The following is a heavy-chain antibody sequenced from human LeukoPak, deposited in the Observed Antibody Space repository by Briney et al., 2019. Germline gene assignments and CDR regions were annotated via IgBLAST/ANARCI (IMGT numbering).Heavy chain of an antibody. D-gene: IGHD6-13*01. CDR1: GYTLTELS. V-gene: IGHV1-24*01. Sequence: ASVKVSCKVSGYTLTELSMHWVRQAPGKGLEWRGGFDPEDGETIYAQKFQGTVTMTEDTSTDTAYMGLSSLISEDTAVYYCATVGIAAAGYWFDPWGQGTLVTVSS. CDR3: ATVGIAAAGYWFDP. CDR2: FDPEDGET. J-gene: IGHJ5*02.